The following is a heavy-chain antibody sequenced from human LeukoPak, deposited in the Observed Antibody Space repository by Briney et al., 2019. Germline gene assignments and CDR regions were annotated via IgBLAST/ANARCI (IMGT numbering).Heavy chain of an antibody. CDR2: INHKGGGT. CDR1: GYTFTHCY. CDR3: ARGSGFTSSYEDY. J-gene: IGHJ4*02. Sequence: GASVTVSYMPSGYTFTHCYLHWVRQAPGQGLEWMGWINHKGGGTIYAQRFQGRVAMTRDTSISTAFMELRSLTSDDTAVYYCARGSGFTSSYEDYWGQGTLVTVSS. D-gene: IGHD3-3*01. V-gene: IGHV1-2*02.